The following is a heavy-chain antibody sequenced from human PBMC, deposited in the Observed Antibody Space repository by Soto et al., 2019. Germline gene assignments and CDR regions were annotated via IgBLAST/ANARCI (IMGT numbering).Heavy chain of an antibody. V-gene: IGHV6-1*01. CDR3: ARDGQGAFDI. J-gene: IGHJ3*02. CDR2: TYYRSKWYN. CDR1: GDSVSSNIVA. Sequence: SQTLSLTCAISGDSVSSNIVAWHWIRQSPSRGLEWLGRTYYRSKWYNDYAVSVNGRITMNPDTSKNQFSLQLNSVTPEDTALYYCARDGQGAFDIWGQGTMVTVSS.